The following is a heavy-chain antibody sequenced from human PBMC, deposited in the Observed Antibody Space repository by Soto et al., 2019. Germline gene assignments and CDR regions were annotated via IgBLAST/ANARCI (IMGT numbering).Heavy chain of an antibody. J-gene: IGHJ6*02. CDR2: IYYSGST. D-gene: IGHD6-13*01. CDR1: GGSISSGGYY. V-gene: IGHV4-31*03. Sequence: SETLSLTCTVSGGSISSGGYYWSWIRQHPGKGLEWIGYIYYSGSTYYNPSLKSRVTISVDTSKNQFSLKLSSVTAADTAVYYCARDLESDSSSWPNYGMDCRGQGTKVTVSS. CDR3: ARDLESDSSSWPNYGMDC.